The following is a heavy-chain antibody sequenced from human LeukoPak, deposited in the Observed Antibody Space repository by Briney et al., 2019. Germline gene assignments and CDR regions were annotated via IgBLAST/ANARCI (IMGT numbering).Heavy chain of an antibody. CDR3: AKDRSSGWYEEFDY. J-gene: IGHJ4*02. V-gene: IGHV3-23*01. Sequence: GGSLRLSCAASGFTFSSYAMSWVRQAPGKGLEWVSSISGSGSSTYYADSVKGRFTISRDNSKNTLYLQMNSLRAEDTALYYCAKDRSSGWYEEFDYWGQGTLVTVSS. CDR1: GFTFSSYA. D-gene: IGHD6-19*01. CDR2: ISGSGSST.